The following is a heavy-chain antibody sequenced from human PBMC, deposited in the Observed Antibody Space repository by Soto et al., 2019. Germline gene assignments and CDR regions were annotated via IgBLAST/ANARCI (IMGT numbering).Heavy chain of an antibody. CDR2: IIPILGIA. V-gene: IGHV1-69*08. D-gene: IGHD3-22*01. Sequence: QVQLVQSGAEVKKPRSSVKVSCKTSGGTFSSYTISWVRQARGQGLEWMGRIIPILGIANYAQKFQGRVTITAEKSTSTAYMELRSLRSEDMAVYYCARDPHYYDSSGYYYNDAFDIWGQGTLVTVSS. CDR3: ARDPHYYDSSGYYYNDAFDI. J-gene: IGHJ3*02. CDR1: GGTFSSYT.